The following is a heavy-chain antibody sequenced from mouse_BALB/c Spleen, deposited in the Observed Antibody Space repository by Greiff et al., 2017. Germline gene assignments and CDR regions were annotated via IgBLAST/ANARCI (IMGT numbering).Heavy chain of an antibody. V-gene: IGHV1-82*01. D-gene: IGHD1-2*01. J-gene: IGHJ3*01. CDR3: AGELRLFAY. CDR2: IYPGDGDT. CDR1: GYAFSSSW. Sequence: QVQLQQSGPELVKPGASVKISCKASGYAFSSSWMNWVKQRPGQGLEWIGRIYPGDGDTNYNGKFKGKATLTVDKSSSTAYMQLSSLTSVDSAVYFCAGELRLFAYWGQGTLVTVSA.